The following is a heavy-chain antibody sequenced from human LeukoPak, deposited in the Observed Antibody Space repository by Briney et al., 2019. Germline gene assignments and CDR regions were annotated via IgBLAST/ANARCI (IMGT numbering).Heavy chain of an antibody. D-gene: IGHD3-3*01. CDR3: ARARFLEWLPHFDY. CDR1: GGSISSGSYY. J-gene: IGHJ4*02. V-gene: IGHV4-61*02. CDR2: IYTSGST. Sequence: SQTLSLTCTVSGGSISSGSYYWSWIRQPAGKGLEWIGRIYTSGSTNYNPSLKSRVTISVDTSKNQFSLKLSSVTAADTAVYYCARARFLEWLPHFDYWGQGTLVTVSS.